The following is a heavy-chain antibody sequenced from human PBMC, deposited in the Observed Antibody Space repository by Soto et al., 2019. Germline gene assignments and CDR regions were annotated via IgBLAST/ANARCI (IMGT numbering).Heavy chain of an antibody. Sequence: EVQLVESGGGLVQPGGSLRLSCAASGFTFSTCSMNWVRQAPGKRLEWVSYISSSSGSIYYADSVKGRFTISRDNAKNSLFLQMNSLRDEDTAVYFCVRDRPGHSSSFWFASWGQGTLVTVSS. CDR1: GFTFSTCS. D-gene: IGHD6-6*01. CDR3: VRDRPGHSSSFWFAS. V-gene: IGHV3-48*02. CDR2: ISSSSGSI. J-gene: IGHJ5*01.